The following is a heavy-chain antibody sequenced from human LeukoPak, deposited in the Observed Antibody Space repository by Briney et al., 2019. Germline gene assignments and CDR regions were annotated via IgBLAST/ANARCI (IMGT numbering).Heavy chain of an antibody. J-gene: IGHJ5*02. CDR3: ARGSSGWYVAPYNWFGP. D-gene: IGHD6-19*01. CDR1: GGTFSSYA. CDR2: IIPIFGTA. V-gene: IGHV1-69*13. Sequence: ASVKVSCKASGGTFSSYAISWVRQAPGQGLEWMGGIIPIFGTANYAQKFQGRVTITADESTSTAYMELSSLRSEDTAVHYCARGSSGWYVAPYNWFGPWGQGTLVTVSS.